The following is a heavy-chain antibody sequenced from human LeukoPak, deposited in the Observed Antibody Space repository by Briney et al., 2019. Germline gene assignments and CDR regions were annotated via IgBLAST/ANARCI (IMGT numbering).Heavy chain of an antibody. J-gene: IGHJ4*02. D-gene: IGHD3-22*01. CDR3: ARDAYYYDSSGSRLFDY. V-gene: IGHV4-59*01. CDR1: GVSISSYY. CDR2: IYHRGST. Sequence: PSETLSLTCNVSGVSISSYYWSWIRQPPGKGLEWIGYIYHRGSTNYNPSLKSRVTISVDTSKNQFSLKLSSVTAADTAVYYCARDAYYYDSSGSRLFDYWGQGTLVTVSS.